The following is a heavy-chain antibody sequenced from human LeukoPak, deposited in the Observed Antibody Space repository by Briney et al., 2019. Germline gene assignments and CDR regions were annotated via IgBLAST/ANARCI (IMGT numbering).Heavy chain of an antibody. CDR2: IYSGGST. D-gene: IGHD1-7*01. Sequence: GGSLSLSCAASGFTVSSNYMSWVRPAPGKGLEWVSVIYSGGSTYYAYSVKGRFTISRDNSKNTLYLQMNSLRAEDTAVYYCLDNWNYGGFYMDVWGKGTTVTVSS. CDR3: LDNWNYGGFYMDV. V-gene: IGHV3-53*01. CDR1: GFTVSSNY. J-gene: IGHJ6*03.